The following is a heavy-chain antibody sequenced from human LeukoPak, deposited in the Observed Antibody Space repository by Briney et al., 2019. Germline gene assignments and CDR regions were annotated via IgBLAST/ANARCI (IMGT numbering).Heavy chain of an antibody. J-gene: IGHJ4*02. Sequence: PGGSLSLSCAASGLTFSSYGIHWVPRAPAKGLEGVPFLRLDGSNKYYADSVKGRFTISRDNSKNTLYLQMNSLRAEDTAVYYCAKAALLLGYCSGGSCQNDYWGQGTLVTVSS. D-gene: IGHD2-15*01. CDR3: AKAALLLGYCSGGSCQNDY. CDR2: LRLDGSNK. V-gene: IGHV3-30*02. CDR1: GLTFSSYG.